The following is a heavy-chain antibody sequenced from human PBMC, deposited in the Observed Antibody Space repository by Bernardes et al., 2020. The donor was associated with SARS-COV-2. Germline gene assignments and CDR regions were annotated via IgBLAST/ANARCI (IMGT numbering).Heavy chain of an antibody. D-gene: IGHD2-21*01. J-gene: IGHJ2*01. CDR3: QKRAEVANHWYFDL. CDR2: IGDGAT. CDR1: GFILSNYW. Sequence: GGSLRLSCEASGFILSNYWMHWVRQVPGKGLVWVSRIGDGATTYADSVKGRFTISRDKARNTLHLQMDNLRVEDTAVYYCQKRAEVANHWYFDLRGRGTMVTDCS. V-gene: IGHV3-74*01.